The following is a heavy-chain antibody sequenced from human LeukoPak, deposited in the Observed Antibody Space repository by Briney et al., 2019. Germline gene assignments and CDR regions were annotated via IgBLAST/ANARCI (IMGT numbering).Heavy chain of an antibody. V-gene: IGHV3-74*03. CDR1: GFTFSSYW. CDR3: YGANAEH. J-gene: IGHJ1*01. D-gene: IGHD4-23*01. Sequence: GGSLRLSCAASGFTFSSYWMHWVRQAPGKGLVWVSGTNIDGSSPMFADSVKGRFTIARGNAKNTLYLQMNSLRAEDTAVYYCYGANAEHAGQGNLVTVSS. CDR2: TNIDGSSP.